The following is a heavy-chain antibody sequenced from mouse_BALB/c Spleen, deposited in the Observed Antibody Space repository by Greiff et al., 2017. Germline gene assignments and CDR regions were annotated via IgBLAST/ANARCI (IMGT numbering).Heavy chain of an antibody. CDR1: GYTFTSYW. CDR3: AREGMLRRWFAY. V-gene: IGHV1-69*02. CDR2: IDPSDSYT. Sequence: QVQLQQPGAELVKPGASVKLSCKASGYTFTSYWMHWVKQRPGQGLEWIGEIDPSDSYTNYNQKFKGKATLTVDKSSSTAYMQLSSLTSEDSAVYYCAREGMLRRWFAYWGQGTLVTVSA. J-gene: IGHJ3*01.